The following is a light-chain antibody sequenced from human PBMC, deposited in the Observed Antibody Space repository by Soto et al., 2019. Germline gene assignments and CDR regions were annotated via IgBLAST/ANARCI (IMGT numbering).Light chain of an antibody. Sequence: EIVMTQSPATLSVSPGERATLSCRASQSVSSNLAWYQQKPGQAPRLLIYHASTRATGIPARFSGSGSGTEFHLTISSLQSEDFAVYYCQQYNKWPLTLGGGTKVEIK. CDR1: QSVSSN. CDR3: QQYNKWPLT. V-gene: IGKV3-15*01. CDR2: HAS. J-gene: IGKJ4*01.